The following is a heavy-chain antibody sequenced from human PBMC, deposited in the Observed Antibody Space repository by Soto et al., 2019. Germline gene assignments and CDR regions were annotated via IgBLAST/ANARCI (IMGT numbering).Heavy chain of an antibody. V-gene: IGHV4-34*01. CDR1: GGSFSGYY. Sequence: PSETLSLTCAVYGGSFSGYYWRLIRQPPGKGLEWIWEINHSGSTNYNPSLKSRVTISVDTPKNQFSLKLSSVTAADTAVYYCARGRILEWLLPKAGYYYGMDVWGQGTTVTVSS. J-gene: IGHJ6*02. CDR2: INHSGST. D-gene: IGHD3-3*01. CDR3: ARGRILEWLLPKAGYYYGMDV.